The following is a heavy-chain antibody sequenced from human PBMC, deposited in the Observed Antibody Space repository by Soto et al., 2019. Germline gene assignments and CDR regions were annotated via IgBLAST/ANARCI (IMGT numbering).Heavy chain of an antibody. J-gene: IGHJ5*02. CDR3: ARQHDPLFIVTVGAHNSFDT. V-gene: IGHV1-69*06. CDR2: IIPMFETP. D-gene: IGHD4-4*01. CDR1: GGAFSRYA. Sequence: QVQLVQSGAEEKRPGSSVRVSCKASGGAFSRYAISWVRQAPGQGLEWMGGIIPMFETPNYAQKFQGRLTITADKSTGTAYMELSSLRSEDTARYYCARQHDPLFIVTVGAHNSFDTWCQGTQVTVSS.